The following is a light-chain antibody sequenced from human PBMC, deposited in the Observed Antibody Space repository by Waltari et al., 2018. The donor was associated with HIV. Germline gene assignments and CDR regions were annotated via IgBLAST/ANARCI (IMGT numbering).Light chain of an antibody. J-gene: IGLJ1*01. CDR3: LLYYGGAQRYV. CDR2: STS. Sequence: QTVVTQEPSLTVSPGGTVTITCASSSRAVTSRKYPNWFQQKPGQPPRGLMYSTSNKNSWTPARFSGSLLGGKAALTLSGVQPEDEAEYYCLLYYGGAQRYVFGTGTKVTVL. V-gene: IGLV7-43*01. CDR1: SRAVTSRKY.